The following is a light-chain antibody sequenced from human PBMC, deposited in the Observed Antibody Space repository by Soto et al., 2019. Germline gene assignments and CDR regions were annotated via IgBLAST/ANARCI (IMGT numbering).Light chain of an antibody. V-gene: IGKV1-39*01. CDR1: QSISRY. CDR3: QQSDSTPRLFT. J-gene: IGKJ2*01. Sequence: DIQMTQSPSSLSASVGDRVTIPCRASQSISRYLNWYQQKPGKAPKLLIYAASSLQSGVPSRFSGSGSGKDVTLTISSLQPEHSATYYYQQSDSTPRLFTFGQGTNLEI. CDR2: AAS.